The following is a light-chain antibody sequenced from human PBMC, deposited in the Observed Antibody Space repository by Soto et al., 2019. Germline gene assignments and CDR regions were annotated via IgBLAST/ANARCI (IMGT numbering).Light chain of an antibody. CDR3: QKYNNAPRT. Sequence: DIQMTQSPSSLSASVGDTVTITCRASQGISNYLAWYQQKPGQVPNLLIYAASTLQSGVPSRFSGSGSGTDFTLTISSLRPEDVATYYCQKYNNAPRTFVQGNKVEI. J-gene: IGKJ1*01. CDR1: QGISNY. CDR2: AAS. V-gene: IGKV1-27*01.